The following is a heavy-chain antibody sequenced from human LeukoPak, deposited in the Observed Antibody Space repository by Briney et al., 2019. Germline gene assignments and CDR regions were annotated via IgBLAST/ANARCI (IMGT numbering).Heavy chain of an antibody. J-gene: IGHJ4*02. CDR2: ISYDGSNK. Sequence: GRSLRLSCAASGSTFSSYGMHWVRQAPGKGLEWVAVISYDGSNKYYAESVKGRFTISRDNSKNTLYLQMNSLRAEDTAVYYCAREKSGSYRSGLDYWGQGTLVTVSS. V-gene: IGHV3-30*03. D-gene: IGHD1-26*01. CDR1: GSTFSSYG. CDR3: AREKSGSYRSGLDY.